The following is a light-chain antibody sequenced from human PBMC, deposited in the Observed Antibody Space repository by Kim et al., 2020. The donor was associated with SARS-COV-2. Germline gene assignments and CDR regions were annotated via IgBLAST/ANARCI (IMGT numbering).Light chain of an antibody. CDR1: LGISSY. CDR3: QQLNSYPRA. CDR2: AAS. J-gene: IGKJ1*01. Sequence: IQLTQSPSFLSASVGDRVTITCRASLGISSYLVWYQQKPGKAPKLLIYAASTLQSGVPSRFSGSGSGTEFTLTISSLQPEDFATYYCQQLNSYPRAFGQGTEVDIK. V-gene: IGKV1-9*01.